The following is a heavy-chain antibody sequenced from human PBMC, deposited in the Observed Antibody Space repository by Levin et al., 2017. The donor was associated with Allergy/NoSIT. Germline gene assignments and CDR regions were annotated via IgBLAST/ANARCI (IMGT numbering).Heavy chain of an antibody. Sequence: GESLKISCAASGFTFSSYSMSWVRQAPGKGLEWVSSISGSDTYIYYTDSVKGRFTISRDNAKNSLYLQMNSLRAEDTAVYYCARQDAYASFDYWGQGTLVTVSS. CDR3: ARQDAYASFDY. V-gene: IGHV3-21*01. D-gene: IGHD5-24*01. J-gene: IGHJ4*02. CDR2: ISGSDTYI. CDR1: GFTFSSYS.